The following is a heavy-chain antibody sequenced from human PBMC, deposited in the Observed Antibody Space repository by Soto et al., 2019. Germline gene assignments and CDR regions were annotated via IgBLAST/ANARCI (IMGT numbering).Heavy chain of an antibody. V-gene: IGHV4-30-4*01. CDR1: GDPISSGDYY. D-gene: IGHD7-27*01. CDR3: ARAPYLGANSRGALDM. Sequence: QVQLQESGPGLVKPSQTLSLTCTVSGDPISSGDYYWSWIRQPPGKGLEWIGYIYYSGTTYYSPSLKSRVTMSVDTSKNQFSLTLSSVTAADTAVYYGARAPYLGANSRGALDMWGQGTMVTVSS. CDR2: IYYSGTT. J-gene: IGHJ3*02.